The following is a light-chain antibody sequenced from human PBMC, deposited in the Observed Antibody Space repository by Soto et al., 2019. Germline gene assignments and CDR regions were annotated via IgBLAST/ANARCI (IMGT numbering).Light chain of an antibody. J-gene: IGLJ1*01. CDR1: TSFVGTYNF. V-gene: IGLV2-23*01. CDR3: CSYVGASTYV. Sequence: QSVLTQPASVSGSAGQSITISCTGTTSFVGTYNFVSWYQQHPVKAPQVLIYEDTKRPSGVSNRFSGSTSGSTASLTISGLQTEDEADYYCCSYVGASTYVFGTGTKVTVL. CDR2: EDT.